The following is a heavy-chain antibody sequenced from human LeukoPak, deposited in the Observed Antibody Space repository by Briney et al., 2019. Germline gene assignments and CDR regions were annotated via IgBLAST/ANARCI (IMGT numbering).Heavy chain of an antibody. CDR3: ARDGDYDILTGYDGGSDY. CDR2: IYHSGST. CDR1: GYSISSGYY. J-gene: IGHJ4*02. D-gene: IGHD3-9*01. V-gene: IGHV4-38-2*02. Sequence: PSETLSLTCTVSGYSISSGYYWGWIRQPPGKGLEWIGSIYHSGSTYYNPSLKSRVTISVDTSKNQFSLKLSSVTAADTAVYYCARDGDYDILTGYDGGSDYWGQGTLVTVSS.